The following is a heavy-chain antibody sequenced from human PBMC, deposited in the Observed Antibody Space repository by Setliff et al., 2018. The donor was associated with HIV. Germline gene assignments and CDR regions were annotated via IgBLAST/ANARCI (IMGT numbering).Heavy chain of an antibody. CDR1: GFTFSNFA. Sequence: PGGSLRLSCTASGFTFSNFAILWFRQAPGKGLEWVAFIRDDGIRRHYADSVKGRFTISRDDSKNTVFLQMNSLRPEDTAMYYCARDYVWGRRAFDIWGPGTMVTVSS. D-gene: IGHD3-16*01. J-gene: IGHJ3*02. CDR3: ARDYVWGRRAFDI. CDR2: IRDDGIRR. V-gene: IGHV3-30*02.